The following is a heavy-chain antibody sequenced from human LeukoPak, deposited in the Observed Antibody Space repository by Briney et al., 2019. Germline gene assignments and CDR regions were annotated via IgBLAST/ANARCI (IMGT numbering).Heavy chain of an antibody. J-gene: IGHJ4*02. V-gene: IGHV4-59*01. Sequence: SETVSLTCTVSGGSTSSYCWSWIRQPPGKGLEWIGYIYYSGSTNYNPSLKSRVTMSVDTSKNQFSLKLSSVTAADTAVYYCARVLAVAGTWGYYFDYWGQGTLVTVSS. CDR3: ARVLAVAGTWGYYFDY. CDR1: GGSTSSYC. D-gene: IGHD6-19*01. CDR2: IYYSGST.